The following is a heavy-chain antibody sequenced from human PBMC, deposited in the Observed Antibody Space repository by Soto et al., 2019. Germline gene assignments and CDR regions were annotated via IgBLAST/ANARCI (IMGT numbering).Heavy chain of an antibody. Sequence: QVQLVESGGGVVQPGRSLRLSCAASGFTFSSYGMHWVRQAPGKGLEWVAVISYDGSNKYYADSVKGRFTISRDNSKNTLYLQMNSLRAEDTAVYYCAKDRESCSGGSCYSGSGDYWGQGTLVTVSS. CDR3: AKDRESCSGGSCYSGSGDY. CDR1: GFTFSSYG. V-gene: IGHV3-30*18. J-gene: IGHJ4*02. CDR2: ISYDGSNK. D-gene: IGHD2-15*01.